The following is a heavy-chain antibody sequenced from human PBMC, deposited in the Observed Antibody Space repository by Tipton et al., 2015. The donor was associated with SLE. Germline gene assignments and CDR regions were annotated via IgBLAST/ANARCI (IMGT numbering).Heavy chain of an antibody. J-gene: IGHJ4*02. CDR1: GGSFSGYY. V-gene: IGHV4-59*01. Sequence: TLSLTCAVSGGSFSGYYWSWIRPTPGKGVEWIGYIYYSGSTNYNPTLKSRVAISVDTSKNPFSLKLSSVTAADTAVYYCARGDSGSYWIFDYWGQGTLVAVSS. D-gene: IGHD1-26*01. CDR3: ARGDSGSYWIFDY. CDR2: IYYSGST.